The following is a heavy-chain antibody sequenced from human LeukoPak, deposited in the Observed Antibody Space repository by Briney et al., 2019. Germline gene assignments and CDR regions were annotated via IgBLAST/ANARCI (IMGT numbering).Heavy chain of an antibody. J-gene: IGHJ6*03. V-gene: IGHV1-8*01. CDR2: MNPNSGNT. Sequence: GAAVKVSCKASGYTFTSYDINWVRQATGQGLEWMGWMNPNSGNTGYARKFQGRVTMTRNTSISTAYMELSSLRSEDTAVYYCARSSEVRVWWLHYYYYYMDVWGKGTTVTISS. CDR3: ARSSEVRVWWLHYYYYYMDV. D-gene: IGHD5-12*01. CDR1: GYTFTSYD.